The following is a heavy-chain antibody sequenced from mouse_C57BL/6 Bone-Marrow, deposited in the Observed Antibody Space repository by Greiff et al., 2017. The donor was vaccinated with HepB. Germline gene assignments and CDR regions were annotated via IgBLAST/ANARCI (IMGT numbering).Heavy chain of an antibody. V-gene: IGHV5-6*01. CDR1: GFTFSSYG. CDR3: ATFYYDLWFAY. D-gene: IGHD2-4*01. J-gene: IGHJ3*01. CDR2: ISSGGSYT. Sequence: EVQLQQSGGDLVNPGGSLKLSCAASGFTFSSYGMSWVRQTPDKRLEWVATISSGGSYTYYPDSVKGRFTISRDNAKNTLYLQMSSLKSEDTAMYYCATFYYDLWFAYWGQGTLVTVSA.